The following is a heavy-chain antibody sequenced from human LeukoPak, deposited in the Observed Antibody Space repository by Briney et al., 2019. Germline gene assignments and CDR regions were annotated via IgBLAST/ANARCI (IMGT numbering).Heavy chain of an antibody. Sequence: ASVKVSCKVSGYTLTELSMHWVRQAPGKGLEWMGGFDPEDGETIYAQKFQGRVTMTEDTSTDTAYMELSSLRSEDTAVYYCATGLGGSGSYYNFDYWGQGTLVTVSS. V-gene: IGHV1-24*01. J-gene: IGHJ4*02. CDR2: FDPEDGET. D-gene: IGHD1-26*01. CDR1: GYTLTELS. CDR3: ATGLGGSGSYYNFDY.